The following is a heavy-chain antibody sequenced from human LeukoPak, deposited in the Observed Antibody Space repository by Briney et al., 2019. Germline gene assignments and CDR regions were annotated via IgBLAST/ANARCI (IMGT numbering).Heavy chain of an antibody. D-gene: IGHD4-17*01. Sequence: GGSLRLSCAASGFTFSSYSMNWVRQASGKGLEWVSSISSSSSYIYYADSVKGRFTISRDNAKNSLYLQMNSLRAEDTAVYYCARDDYGDYAGFDYWGQGTLVTVSS. CDR1: GFTFSSYS. J-gene: IGHJ4*02. V-gene: IGHV3-21*01. CDR2: ISSSSSYI. CDR3: ARDDYGDYAGFDY.